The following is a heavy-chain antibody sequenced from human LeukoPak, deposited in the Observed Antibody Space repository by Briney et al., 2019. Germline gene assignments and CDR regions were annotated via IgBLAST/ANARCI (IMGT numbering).Heavy chain of an antibody. Sequence: GGSLRLSCAASGFAFSNYAMSWVRQAPGKGLEWVAVISYDGSNKYYADSVKGRFTISRDNSKNTLYLQMDSLSAEDTAVYYCARAGSQSHVDAAMGFCNYWGQGTLVTVSS. D-gene: IGHD5-18*01. J-gene: IGHJ4*02. V-gene: IGHV3-30-3*01. CDR1: GFAFSNYA. CDR2: ISYDGSNK. CDR3: ARAGSQSHVDAAMGFCNY.